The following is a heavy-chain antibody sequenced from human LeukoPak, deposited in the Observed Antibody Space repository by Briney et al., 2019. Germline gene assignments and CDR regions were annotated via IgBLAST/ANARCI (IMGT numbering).Heavy chain of an antibody. CDR3: ARGGSGCSSTSCLTSDY. CDR1: GGTVSSYA. CDR2: IIPTFGTA. D-gene: IGHD2-2*01. Sequence: SVKVSCKASGGTVSSYAISWVRQAPGQGLEGMGGIIPTFGTANYAQKFQGRVTITADESTSTAYMELSSLRSEDTAVYYCARGGSGCSSTSCLTSDYWGQGTLVTVSS. V-gene: IGHV1-69*13. J-gene: IGHJ4*02.